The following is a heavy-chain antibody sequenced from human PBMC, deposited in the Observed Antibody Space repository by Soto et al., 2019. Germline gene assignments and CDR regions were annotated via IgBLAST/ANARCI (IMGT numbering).Heavy chain of an antibody. CDR2: ISGSGGST. J-gene: IGHJ4*02. V-gene: IGHV3-23*01. CDR1: GFTFSSYA. Sequence: EVQLLESGGGLVQPGGSLRLSCAASGFTFSSYAMSWVRQAPGKGLEWVSAISGSGGSTYYADSVKGRFTISRDNSKNTLYLQMNSLRAEDTAVYYCASKTREMYDYGGNPRHYWGQGTLVTVSS. D-gene: IGHD4-17*01. CDR3: ASKTREMYDYGGNPRHY.